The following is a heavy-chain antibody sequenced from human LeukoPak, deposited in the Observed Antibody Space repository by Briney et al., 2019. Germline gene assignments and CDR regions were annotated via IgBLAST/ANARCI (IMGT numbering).Heavy chain of an antibody. CDR2: ISSSSSTI. Sequence: GGSLRLSCAASGFTFSSCSMNWVRQAPGKGLEWVSYISSSSSTIYYADSVKGRFTISRDNAKNSLYLQMNSLRAEDTAVYYCARDFSPTEVLRYCDWSSESPRYFDYWGREPWSPSPQ. CDR1: GFTFSSCS. J-gene: IGHJ4*02. D-gene: IGHD3-9*01. CDR3: ARDFSPTEVLRYCDWSSESPRYFDY. V-gene: IGHV3-48*01.